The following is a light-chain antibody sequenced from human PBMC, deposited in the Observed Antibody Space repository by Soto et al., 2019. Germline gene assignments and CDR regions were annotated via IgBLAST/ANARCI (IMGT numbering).Light chain of an antibody. CDR3: ATWDYSLSGVV. CDR2: NSD. CDR1: NSNIGSNP. V-gene: IGLV1-44*01. Sequence: QSVLTQPPSASGTPGQRVTTSCSGSNSNIGSNPVNWYQHFPGTAPKLLIYNSDQRPSGVPDRFSGSKSGTSATLAISGLQSEDEADYYCATWDYSLSGVVFGGGTKVTVL. J-gene: IGLJ2*01.